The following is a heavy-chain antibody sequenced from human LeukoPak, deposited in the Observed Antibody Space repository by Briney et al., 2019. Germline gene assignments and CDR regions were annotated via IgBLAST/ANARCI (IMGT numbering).Heavy chain of an antibody. J-gene: IGHJ4*02. CDR1: GYSFTSYW. CDR3: ARYDSSGYYYVSPGD. Sequence: GESLQISCKGSGYSFTSYWIGWVRPMPGKGLEWMGIIYPGDSDTRYSPSFQGQVTISADKSISTAYLQWSSLKASDTAMYYCARYDSSGYYYVSPGDWGQGTLVTVSS. V-gene: IGHV5-51*01. CDR2: IYPGDSDT. D-gene: IGHD3-22*01.